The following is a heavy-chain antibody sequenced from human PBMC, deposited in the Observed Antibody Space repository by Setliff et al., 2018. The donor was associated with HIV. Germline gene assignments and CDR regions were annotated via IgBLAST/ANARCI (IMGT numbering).Heavy chain of an antibody. J-gene: IGHJ3*02. CDR1: GASITTSSYF. Sequence: SETLSLTCAVSGASITTSSYFWGWIRQPPGKGLEWIGSISHSGTTYYSPSLNSRVTISADTSKNQFSLKLNSVSAADTALYFCAKHRSLEVATMGASDIWGQGTMVTVSS. D-gene: IGHD5-12*01. CDR3: AKHRSLEVATMGASDI. CDR2: ISHSGTT. V-gene: IGHV4-39*01.